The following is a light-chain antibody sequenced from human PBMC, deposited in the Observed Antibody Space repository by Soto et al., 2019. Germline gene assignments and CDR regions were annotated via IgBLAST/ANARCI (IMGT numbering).Light chain of an antibody. CDR3: QQYDKWPRT. CDR1: QSVSTN. J-gene: IGKJ1*01. V-gene: IGKV3-15*01. Sequence: VMTQSPATLSVSPGERAALSCMASQSVSTNLAWYQQKPGQPPRLLIYFASTRATAVPARFTAGGSGTEFTLTISSLQFDDLAVYYCQQYDKWPRTFGQGTKVDIK. CDR2: FAS.